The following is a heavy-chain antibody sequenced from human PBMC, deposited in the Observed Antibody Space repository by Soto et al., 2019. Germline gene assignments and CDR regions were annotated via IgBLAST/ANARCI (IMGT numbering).Heavy chain of an antibody. J-gene: IGHJ3*02. D-gene: IGHD4-17*01. CDR1: GGSISSSSYY. V-gene: IGHV4-39*01. Sequence: SETLSLTCTVSGGSISSSSYYWGWIRQPPGKGLEWIGSIYYSGSTYYNPSLKSRVTISVDTSKNQFSLKLSSVTAADTAVYYCARPLTVTTPSAFDIWGQGTMVTVSS. CDR2: IYYSGST. CDR3: ARPLTVTTPSAFDI.